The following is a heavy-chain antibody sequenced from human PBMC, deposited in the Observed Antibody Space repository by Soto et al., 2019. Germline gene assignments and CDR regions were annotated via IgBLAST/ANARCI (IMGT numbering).Heavy chain of an antibody. Sequence: QITLTESGPKLVKPTQTLTLTCTFSGFSLSTSGVGVGWIRQPTGKALEWLAIIYWDDDKRYRPPLKSRLTITKDTSKNEVVLTMTNMDPVDTATYYCAHRRIRGTANAFDYWGQGTLVTVSS. CDR1: GFSLSTSGVG. D-gene: IGHD1-20*01. J-gene: IGHJ4*02. V-gene: IGHV2-5*02. CDR2: IYWDDDK. CDR3: AHRRIRGTANAFDY.